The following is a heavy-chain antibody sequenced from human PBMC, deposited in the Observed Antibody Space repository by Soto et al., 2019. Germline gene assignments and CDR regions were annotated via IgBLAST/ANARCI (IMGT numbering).Heavy chain of an antibody. Sequence: LGVPQRISCQGSGHSIACYGITSVRPKPGNGLEWMGRIDPSDSQTYYSPSFRGHVTISVTKSITTVFLQWSSLRASDTAMYYCARQIYDSDTGPNFQYYFDSWGQGNPVTGSS. CDR1: GHSIACYG. V-gene: IGHV5-10-1*01. J-gene: IGHJ4*02. CDR2: IDPSDSQT. CDR3: ARQIYDSDTGPNFQYYFDS. D-gene: IGHD3-22*01.